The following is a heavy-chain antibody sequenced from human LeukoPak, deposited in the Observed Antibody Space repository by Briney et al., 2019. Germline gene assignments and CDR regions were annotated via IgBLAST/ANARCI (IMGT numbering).Heavy chain of an antibody. Sequence: GGSLRLSCAASGFTFSSYWMSWVRQAPGKGLEWVANIKQDGSEKYYADSVKGRFTISRDNAKNSLYLQMNSLRAEDTAVYYCARVHSSGWSDAFDIWGQGTMVTVSS. CDR1: GFTFSSYW. V-gene: IGHV3-7*04. CDR2: IKQDGSEK. J-gene: IGHJ3*02. D-gene: IGHD6-19*01. CDR3: ARVHSSGWSDAFDI.